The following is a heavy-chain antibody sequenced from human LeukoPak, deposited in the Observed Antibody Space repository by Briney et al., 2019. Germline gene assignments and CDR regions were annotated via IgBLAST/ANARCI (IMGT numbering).Heavy chain of an antibody. CDR1: GFTFSDYY. Sequence: GGSLRLSCAASGFTFSDYYMSWIRQAPGKGLEWVSIIYSGGSTYYADSVKGRFTISRDNSKNTLYLQMNSLRAEDTAVYYCARDISSGYYDAFDIWGQGTMVTVSS. D-gene: IGHD3-22*01. CDR3: ARDISSGYYDAFDI. CDR2: IYSGGST. J-gene: IGHJ3*02. V-gene: IGHV3-66*01.